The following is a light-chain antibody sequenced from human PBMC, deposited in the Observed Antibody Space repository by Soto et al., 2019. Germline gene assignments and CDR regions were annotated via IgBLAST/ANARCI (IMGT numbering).Light chain of an antibody. J-gene: IGKJ2*01. V-gene: IGKV1-5*03. Sequence: DIQMTQPPSTLSASVGDRVTITCRASQSISIWLAWYQQKPGKAHKLLIYKASTLESGVPSGFSGSGSGTELTLTISSLQPDDFATYYCQQYNSYPYTVGQGTKLEIK. CDR2: KAS. CDR1: QSISIW. CDR3: QQYNSYPYT.